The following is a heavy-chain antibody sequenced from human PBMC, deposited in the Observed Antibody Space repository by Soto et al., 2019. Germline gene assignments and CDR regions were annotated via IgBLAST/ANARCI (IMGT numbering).Heavy chain of an antibody. J-gene: IGHJ3*01. D-gene: IGHD2-15*01. CDR3: TRQDPVNVVENYAYDF. Sequence: EVQLVESGGGLVQPGGSLKLSCAASGFTFSDSAMHWVRQAPGKGLEWVGRTRSRSNNYATEYGASVKGRFTISRDASKKTVYLQMNSLKTEDTAMYYCTRQDPVNVVENYAYDFWGQGTMVTVSS. CDR2: TRSRSNNYAT. V-gene: IGHV3-73*01. CDR1: GFTFSDSA.